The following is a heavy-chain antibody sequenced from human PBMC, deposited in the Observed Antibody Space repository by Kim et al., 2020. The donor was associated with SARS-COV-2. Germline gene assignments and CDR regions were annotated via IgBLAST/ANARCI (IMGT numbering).Heavy chain of an antibody. CDR3: ARDWLVRRGPLYYYYGMDV. CDR1: GFTVSSNY. J-gene: IGHJ6*02. CDR2: IYSGGST. Sequence: GGSLRLSCAASGFTVSSNYMSWVRQAPGKGLEWVSVIYSGGSTYYADSVKGRFTISRDNSKNTLYLQMNSLRAEDTAVYYCARDWLVRRGPLYYYYGMDVWGQGTTVTVSS. V-gene: IGHV3-66*02. D-gene: IGHD3-10*02.